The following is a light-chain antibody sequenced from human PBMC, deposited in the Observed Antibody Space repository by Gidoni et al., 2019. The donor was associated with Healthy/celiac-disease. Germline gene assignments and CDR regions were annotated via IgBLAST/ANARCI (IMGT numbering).Light chain of an antibody. V-gene: IGKV1-5*03. CDR1: QSISSW. Sequence: DIQMTQSPSTLSASVGDRVTITCRASQSISSWLAWYQQKPGKAPKLLIYKASSLESGVPSRFIGSVSGTAFTLTISSLQPDDFATYYCQQYNSYSPLFTFGPXTKVDIK. J-gene: IGKJ3*01. CDR2: KAS. CDR3: QQYNSYSPLFT.